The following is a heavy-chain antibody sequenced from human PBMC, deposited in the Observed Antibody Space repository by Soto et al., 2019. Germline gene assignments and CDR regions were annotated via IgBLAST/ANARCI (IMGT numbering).Heavy chain of an antibody. CDR1: GFTFSSYG. CDR3: AKVLEVAAAGISNGMDV. D-gene: IGHD6-13*01. Sequence: GGSLRLSCAASGFTFSSYGMHWVRQAPGKGLEWVAVISYDGSNKYYADSVKGRFTISRDNSKNTLKLQMNSLRAEDTAVYYCAKVLEVAAAGISNGMDVWGQGTTVTVSS. V-gene: IGHV3-30*18. J-gene: IGHJ6*02. CDR2: ISYDGSNK.